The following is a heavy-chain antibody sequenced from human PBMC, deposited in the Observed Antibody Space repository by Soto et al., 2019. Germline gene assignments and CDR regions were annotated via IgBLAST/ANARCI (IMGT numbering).Heavy chain of an antibody. V-gene: IGHV3-53*01. Sequence: EVQLVESGGGLIQPGGSLRLSCAASGFTVSSNYMTWVRQAPGKGLEWVSLIYSGGSTDYADSVKGRFTISRDNSKNSLYLQMNSLRAGDTAVYYCARGGTDAFDIWGQGTMVTVSS. CDR3: ARGGTDAFDI. CDR1: GFTVSSNY. J-gene: IGHJ3*02. D-gene: IGHD6-25*01. CDR2: IYSGGST.